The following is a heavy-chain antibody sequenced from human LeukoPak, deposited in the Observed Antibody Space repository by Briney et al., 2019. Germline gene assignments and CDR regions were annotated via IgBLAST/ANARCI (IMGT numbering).Heavy chain of an antibody. D-gene: IGHD4-17*01. V-gene: IGHV4-38-2*02. J-gene: IGHJ3*02. CDR1: GYSISSGYY. CDR3: ARSVTTTRGAFDI. Sequence: SETLSLTCNVSGYSISSGYYWGWIRQPPGKGLEWIGYIYYSGSTNYNPSLKSRVTISVDTSKNQFSLKLSSVTAADTAVYYCARSVTTTRGAFDIWGQGTTVTVSS. CDR2: IYYSGST.